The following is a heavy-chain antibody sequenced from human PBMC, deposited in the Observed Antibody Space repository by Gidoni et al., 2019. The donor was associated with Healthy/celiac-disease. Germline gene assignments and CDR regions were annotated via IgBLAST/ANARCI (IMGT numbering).Heavy chain of an antibody. CDR2: ISSSSSYI. D-gene: IGHD6-13*01. J-gene: IGHJ3*02. V-gene: IGHV3-21*01. Sequence: EVQLVASGGGLVKPGGSLRLSCAASGFTFNSYSMNWVRQAPGKGLEWVSSISSSSSYIYYADSVKGRFTISRDNAKNSLYLQMNRLRAEDTAVYYCARGGMKDAFDIWGQGTMVTVSS. CDR3: ARGGMKDAFDI. CDR1: GFTFNSYS.